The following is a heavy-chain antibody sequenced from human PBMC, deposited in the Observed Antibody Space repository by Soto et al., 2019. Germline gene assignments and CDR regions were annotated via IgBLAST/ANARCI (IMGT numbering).Heavy chain of an antibody. J-gene: IGHJ5*02. CDR2: ISSSSSTI. CDR3: ARGSEGSLRYFDWPPNWFDP. D-gene: IGHD3-9*01. V-gene: IGHV3-48*01. Sequence: GGSLRLSCAASGFTFRNYNMNWVRQAPGKGLEWLSYISSSSSTIYYADSVKGRFTISRDNAKNSLYLQMNSLRAEDTAVYYCARGSEGSLRYFDWPPNWFDPWGQGTLVTVSS. CDR1: GFTFRNYN.